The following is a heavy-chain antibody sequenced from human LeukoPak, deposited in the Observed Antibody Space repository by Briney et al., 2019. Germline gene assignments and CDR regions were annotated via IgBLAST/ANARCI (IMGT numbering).Heavy chain of an antibody. V-gene: IGHV6-1*01. D-gene: IGHD3-16*01. J-gene: IGHJ4*02. Sequence: SQTLSLTCAISGDSVSSNSAAWNWIRQSPSKGLEWLGRTYYRSKWSNDYALSVKSRITIKPDTSKNQFSLQLNSVTPEDTAVFFGARGGGAFDYWGQGTLVTVSS. CDR3: ARGGGAFDY. CDR2: TYYRSKWSN. CDR1: GDSVSSNSAA.